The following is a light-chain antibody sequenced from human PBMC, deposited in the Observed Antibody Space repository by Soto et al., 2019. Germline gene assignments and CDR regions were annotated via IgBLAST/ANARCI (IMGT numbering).Light chain of an antibody. CDR3: AAWDDSLSGYVV. CDR1: SSNIGTNP. CDR2: SNN. J-gene: IGLJ2*01. Sequence: QSVLTQPPSASGTPGQRVTISCSGSSSNIGTNPVNWYQQLPGMAPKLLIYSNNQRPSGVPDRFSRSKSGTSASLAISGLQSEDEADYYCAAWDDSLSGYVVFGGGTQLTVL. V-gene: IGLV1-44*01.